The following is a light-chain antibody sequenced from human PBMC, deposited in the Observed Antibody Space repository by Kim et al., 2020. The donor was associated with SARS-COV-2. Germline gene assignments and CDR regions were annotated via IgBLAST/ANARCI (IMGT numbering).Light chain of an antibody. CDR3: QQYDNWLFT. CDR2: SSS. J-gene: IGKJ3*01. V-gene: IGKV3-15*01. CDR1: QTVRTN. Sequence: EIVLTQSPASLSVSPGERATLSCRASQTVRTNLAWYQQKPGQPPRLIIYSSSTRATGVPVRFSGSGSGTEFTLTISSLQSEDYALYYCQQYDNWLFTFGPRTKVDIK.